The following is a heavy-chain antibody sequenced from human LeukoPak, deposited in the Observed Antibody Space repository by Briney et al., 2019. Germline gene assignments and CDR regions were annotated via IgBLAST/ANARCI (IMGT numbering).Heavy chain of an antibody. CDR2: INQDGSAK. D-gene: IGHD4-23*01. V-gene: IGHV3-7*01. Sequence: GGSLRLSCAASDFSLNTYNMNWVRQAPGKGLEWVANINQDGSAKYYVDSVKGRFTFSRDNAMNSLFLQMNSLRAEDTAVYYCARDVHGGAFDYWGQGTLVTVSS. J-gene: IGHJ4*02. CDR1: DFSLNTYN. CDR3: ARDVHGGAFDY.